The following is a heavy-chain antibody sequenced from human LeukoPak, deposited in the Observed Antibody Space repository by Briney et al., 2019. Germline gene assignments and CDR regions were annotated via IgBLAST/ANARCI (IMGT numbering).Heavy chain of an antibody. D-gene: IGHD3-10*01. CDR1: GGSFSGYY. Sequence: SETLPLTCAVYGGSFSGYYWSWLRQPAGKGLEWIGRIYTSGTTNYNPSLKSRVTISIDTSKNQFSLKLSSVTAADTAVYYCARGLWFGDENPPYFDYWGQGTLVTVSS. CDR2: IYTSGTT. J-gene: IGHJ4*02. CDR3: ARGLWFGDENPPYFDY. V-gene: IGHV4-59*10.